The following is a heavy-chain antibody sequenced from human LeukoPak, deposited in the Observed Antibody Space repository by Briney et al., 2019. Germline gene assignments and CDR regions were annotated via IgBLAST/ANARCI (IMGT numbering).Heavy chain of an antibody. V-gene: IGHV4-61*02. CDR1: GGSISSGSYY. J-gene: IGHJ5*02. Sequence: SETLSLTCTVSGGSISSGSYYWSWIRQPAGKGLEWIGRIYTSGSTNYNPSLKSRATISVDTSKNQFSLKLRSVTAADTAVYYCARGTMQWARNWFDPWGQGTLVTVSS. CDR2: IYTSGST. D-gene: IGHD6-19*01. CDR3: ARGTMQWARNWFDP.